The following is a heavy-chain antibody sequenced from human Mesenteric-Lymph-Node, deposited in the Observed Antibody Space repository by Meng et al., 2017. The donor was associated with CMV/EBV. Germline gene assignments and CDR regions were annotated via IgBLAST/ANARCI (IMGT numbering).Heavy chain of an antibody. D-gene: IGHD3-16*01. V-gene: IGHV3-53*01. CDR3: ARDLRDTMDV. CDR2: IYSGGTT. Sequence: GESLKISCAASGLTVSSNYMSWVRQAPGKGLEWVSVIYSGGTTFYADSVKGRFTMSRDDSKNTRYLQMNSLRAEDTAVYYCARDLRDTMDVWGQGTTVTVSS. CDR1: GLTVSSNY. J-gene: IGHJ6*02.